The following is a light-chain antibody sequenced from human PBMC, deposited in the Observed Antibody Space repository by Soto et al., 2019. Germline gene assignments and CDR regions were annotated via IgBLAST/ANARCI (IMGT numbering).Light chain of an antibody. CDR2: KAS. CDR1: QSISSW. V-gene: IGKV1-5*03. J-gene: IGKJ4*01. CDR3: HQYNSYPLT. Sequence: DIQMTQSPSTLSASVGDRATITCRASQSISSWLAWYQQKPGKAPRRLIYKASSLASGVPSRFSGSGSGTEFTLTISSLQPDDFATNYCHQYNSYPLTFGGGTKVETK.